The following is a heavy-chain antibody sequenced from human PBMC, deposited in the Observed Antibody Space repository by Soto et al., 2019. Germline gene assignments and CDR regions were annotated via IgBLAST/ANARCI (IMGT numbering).Heavy chain of an antibody. D-gene: IGHD2-15*01. CDR3: ARGDCVGGTCSSLAGSFYYYMDV. CDR2: INSDGSVS. J-gene: IGHJ6*03. CDR1: GFTFSNYW. Sequence: EVQLVESGGGLVQPGGSLRLSCVASGFTFSNYWMYWVRQAPGEGLVWVSRINSDGSVSSYADSVKGRLTISRDNVKNTLYLQMESLRAEDTAVYYCARGDCVGGTCSSLAGSFYYYMDVWGKGTTVTVFS. V-gene: IGHV3-74*01.